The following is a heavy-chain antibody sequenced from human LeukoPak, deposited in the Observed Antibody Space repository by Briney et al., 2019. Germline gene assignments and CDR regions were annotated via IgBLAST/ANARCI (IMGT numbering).Heavy chain of an antibody. D-gene: IGHD7-27*01. V-gene: IGHV3-23*01. J-gene: IGHJ4*02. CDR3: ASGEGGRLGRVLFDY. CDR2: ISGSGGST. CDR1: GFTFSSYA. Sequence: PGGSLRLSCAASGFTFSSYAMSWVRQAPGKGLEWVSAISGSGGSTYYADSVKGRFTISRDNSKNTLYLQMNSLRAEDTAVYYCASGEGGRLGRVLFDYWGQGTLVTVSS.